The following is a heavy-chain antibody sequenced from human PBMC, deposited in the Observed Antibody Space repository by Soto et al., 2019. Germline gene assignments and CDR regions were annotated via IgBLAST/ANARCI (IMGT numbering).Heavy chain of an antibody. V-gene: IGHV4-30-4*01. CDR2: IYHSGSR. CDR3: PRDLFDTTVDYYFDS. J-gene: IGHJ4*02. Sequence: SETLSLTCTVSGGSLSSGTYYWSWIRQPPGKGLEWIGYIYHSGSRQSNPSVKSRGTISIDTCKNQFSLELRSVPAADTAVYYCPRDLFDTTVDYYFDSWGQGRLVTVSA. D-gene: IGHD4-17*01. CDR1: GGSLSSGTYY.